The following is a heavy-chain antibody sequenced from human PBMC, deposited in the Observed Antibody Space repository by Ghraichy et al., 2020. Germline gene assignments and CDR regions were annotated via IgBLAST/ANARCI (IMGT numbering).Heavy chain of an antibody. D-gene: IGHD1-1*01. CDR2: VYYDGST. J-gene: IGHJ4*02. V-gene: IGHV4-30-2*01. CDR3: AGALNCVGLDY. CDR1: GGAISSSAYS. Sequence: SETLSLTCAVSGGAISSSAYSWTWVRQPPEKGLEWIAYVYYDGSTYYNPSLKNQVTISLDKPKNQFSLELTSVTAADTAVYYFAGALNCVGLDYWGQGTLVTVSS.